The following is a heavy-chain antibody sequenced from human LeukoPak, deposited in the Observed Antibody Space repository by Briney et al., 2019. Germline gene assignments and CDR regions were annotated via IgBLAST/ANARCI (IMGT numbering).Heavy chain of an antibody. V-gene: IGHV4-4*07. J-gene: IGHJ6*03. Sequence: SETLSLTCTVSGGSIGSYYWSWIRQPAGKGLEWIGRIYTSGSTNYNPSLKSRVTMSVDTSKNQFSLKLSSVTAADTAVYYCARDAEYSSSWYKGNYYYMDVWGKGTTVAVSS. CDR3: ARDAEYSSSWYKGNYYYMDV. D-gene: IGHD6-13*01. CDR1: GGSIGSYY. CDR2: IYTSGST.